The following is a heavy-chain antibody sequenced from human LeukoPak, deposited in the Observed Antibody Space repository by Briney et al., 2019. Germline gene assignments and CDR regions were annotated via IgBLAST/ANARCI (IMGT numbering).Heavy chain of an antibody. V-gene: IGHV3-74*01. D-gene: IGHD2-15*01. CDR1: GFTISRYW. CDR2: ISSDGGSS. CDR3: ASDAGYGLF. J-gene: IGHJ4*02. Sequence: GGSLRLSCAASGFTISRYWMHWVRQTPGKGLVWFSRISSDGGSSSYADSVKGRFTISRDNAKNTLYLQMNSLRAEDTAVYYCASDAGYGLFWGQGTLVTVSS.